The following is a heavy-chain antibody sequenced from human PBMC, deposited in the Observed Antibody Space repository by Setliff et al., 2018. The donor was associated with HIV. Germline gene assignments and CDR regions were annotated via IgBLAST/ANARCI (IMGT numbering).Heavy chain of an antibody. CDR2: INHRGST. J-gene: IGHJ4*02. D-gene: IGHD6-13*01. V-gene: IGHV4-34*01. Sequence: SETLSFTCAVYGGSFSDYYWTWIRQSPGKGLEWIGEINHRGSTNYNPSLKSRVTVSVDTSKNQFSLKLGSVTAADTAVYYCARESPSSSWFYFDFWGQGTLVTVSS. CDR1: GGSFSDYY. CDR3: ARESPSSSWFYFDF.